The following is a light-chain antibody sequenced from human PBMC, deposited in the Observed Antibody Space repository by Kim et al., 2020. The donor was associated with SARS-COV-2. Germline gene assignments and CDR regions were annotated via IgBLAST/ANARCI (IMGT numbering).Light chain of an antibody. Sequence: SSELTQPPSVSVSPGQTARITCSGGALPKQYAYWYQQKPGQAPVLVIYRDSERPSGIPERFSGSSSGTTGTLTISGVQAEDEGDYYCQSADSSETVVFGGGTQLTVL. CDR1: ALPKQY. V-gene: IGLV3-25*03. CDR3: QSADSSETVV. CDR2: RDS. J-gene: IGLJ3*02.